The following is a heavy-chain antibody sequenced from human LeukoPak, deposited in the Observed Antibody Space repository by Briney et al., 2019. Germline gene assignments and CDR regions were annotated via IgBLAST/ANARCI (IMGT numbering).Heavy chain of an antibody. J-gene: IGHJ6*02. V-gene: IGHV6-1*01. CDR1: GDRVFSNSAA. D-gene: IGHD1-1*01. CDR2: TYYRSKWHY. CDR3: ARQSSTDYYYYGLDV. Sequence: SQTLSLTCAISGDRVFSNSAAWNWIRQSPSRGLEWLGRTYYRSKWHYDYAESVKRRITVNPDTSKNQFSLQLNSVTPEDAAVYYCARQSSTDYYYYGLDVWGQGTTVAVSS.